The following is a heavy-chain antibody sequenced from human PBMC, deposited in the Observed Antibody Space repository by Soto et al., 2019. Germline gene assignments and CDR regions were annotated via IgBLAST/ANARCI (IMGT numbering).Heavy chain of an antibody. CDR1: GGSISSYY. J-gene: IGHJ4*02. Sequence: TLSLTCTVSGGSISSYYWSWIRQPPGKGLEWIGYIYYSGSTNYNPSLKSRVTISVDTSKNQFSLKLSSVTAADTAVYYCARDHEQQLAFDYWGQGNLVTVSS. V-gene: IGHV4-59*01. CDR3: ARDHEQQLAFDY. CDR2: IYYSGST. D-gene: IGHD6-13*01.